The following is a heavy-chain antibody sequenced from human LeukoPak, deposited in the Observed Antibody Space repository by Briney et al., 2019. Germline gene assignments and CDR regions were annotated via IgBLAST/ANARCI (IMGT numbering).Heavy chain of an antibody. V-gene: IGHV4-31*03. CDR3: AGVERSTTSYEIDY. CDR1: GGSISSGGYY. J-gene: IGHJ4*02. Sequence: SETLPLTCTVSGGSISSGGYYWSWIRQHPGKGLEWIGYIYYSGSTYYNPSLESRVTISVDTSKNQFSLKLSSVTDADTAVYYCAGVERSTTSYEIDYWGQGTLVTVSS. D-gene: IGHD2-2*01. CDR2: IYYSGST.